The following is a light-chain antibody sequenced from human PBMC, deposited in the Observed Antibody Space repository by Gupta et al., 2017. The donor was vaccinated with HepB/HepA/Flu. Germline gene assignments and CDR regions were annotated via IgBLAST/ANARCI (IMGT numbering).Light chain of an antibody. V-gene: IGLV1-36*01. Sequence: QSVVTPPPSVSEAPRQRVTISCSGSWSNIADNTVYWYQPPPAKAPKLLNSYDYLLPSGAHDRFLSCSAGTYASPITRGLTSEEEADDYCAEWDARMNGWVFGGGTKLTVL. J-gene: IGLJ3*02. CDR1: WSNIADNT. CDR3: AEWDARMNGWV. CDR2: YDY.